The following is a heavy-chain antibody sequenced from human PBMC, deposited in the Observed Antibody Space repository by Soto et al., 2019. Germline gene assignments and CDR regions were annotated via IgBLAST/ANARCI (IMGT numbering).Heavy chain of an antibody. D-gene: IGHD2-15*01. V-gene: IGHV3-48*04. CDR2: ISSTSSAI. CDR1: GFTFGSYS. Sequence: DVQLVESGGGLVQPGGSLTLSCAASGFTFGSYSMNWVRQAPGKGLEWVSYISSTSSAIWYADSLKGRFIISRDNAENSLYLQMHSLRAEDTAVYFCVRGWGCSSGSCYFTSWGQGTLVTVSS. J-gene: IGHJ5*02. CDR3: VRGWGCSSGSCYFTS.